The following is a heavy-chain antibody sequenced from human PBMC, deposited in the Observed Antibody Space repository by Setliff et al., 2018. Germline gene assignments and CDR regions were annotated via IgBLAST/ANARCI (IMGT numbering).Heavy chain of an antibody. V-gene: IGHV1-8*02. CDR1: GGTFSSYD. D-gene: IGHD3-3*01. CDR3: ARAQSWSGGPYYFDN. CDR2: MNPNSGNT. Sequence: ASVKVSCKASGGTFSSYDINWVRQATGQGLEWMGWMNPNSGNTGYAQKFQGRATMTRNTSISTAYMDLSSLRFEDTAVYYCARAQSWSGGPYYFDNWGQGTLVTVSS. J-gene: IGHJ4*02.